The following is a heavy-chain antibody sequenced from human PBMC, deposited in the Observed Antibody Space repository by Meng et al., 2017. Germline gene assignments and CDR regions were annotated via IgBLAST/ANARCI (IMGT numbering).Heavy chain of an antibody. CDR1: GYTFTSYA. V-gene: IGHV1-3*01. CDR3: ARDSCTGGICYRGSFDY. D-gene: IGHD2-15*01. Sequence: QGQVWQSGAEVKEPGASGEVSCKASGYTFTSYAMHWVRQAPGQSLEWMGWLNAGNGDTKYSQKFQGRVTITRDSSASTAYMELSSLRSEDTAVYYCARDSCTGGICYRGSFDYWAQGTLVTVSS. CDR2: LNAGNGDT. J-gene: IGHJ4*02.